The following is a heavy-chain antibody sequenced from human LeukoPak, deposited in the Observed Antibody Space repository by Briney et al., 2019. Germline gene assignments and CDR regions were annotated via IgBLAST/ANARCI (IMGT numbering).Heavy chain of an antibody. CDR2: IYYSGST. V-gene: IGHV4-59*01. CDR1: GGSISSYY. CDR3: ARAGRWFDP. Sequence: TASETLSLTCTVFGGSISSYYWSWIRQPPGKGLEWIGYIYYSGSTNYNPSLKSRVTISVDTSKNQFSLKLSSVTAADTAVYYCARAGRWFDPWGQRTLVTVSS. D-gene: IGHD1-14*01. J-gene: IGHJ5*02.